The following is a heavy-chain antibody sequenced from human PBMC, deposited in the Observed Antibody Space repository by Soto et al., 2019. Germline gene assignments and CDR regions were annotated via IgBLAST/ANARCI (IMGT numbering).Heavy chain of an antibody. D-gene: IGHD3-10*01. V-gene: IGHV3-23*01. CDR1: GFTFSSYA. CDR3: AKDYSMVRGPWIDY. Sequence: GGSLRLSCAASGFTFSSYAVSWVRQAPGKGLEWVSAISGSGGSTYYADSVKGRFTISRDNSKNTLYLQMNSLRAEDTAVYYCAKDYSMVRGPWIDYWGQGTLVTVSS. CDR2: ISGSGGST. J-gene: IGHJ4*02.